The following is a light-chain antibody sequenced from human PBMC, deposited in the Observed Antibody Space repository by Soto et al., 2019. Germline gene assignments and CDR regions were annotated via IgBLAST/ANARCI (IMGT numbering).Light chain of an antibody. CDR2: KDS. CDR1: ALPKQY. V-gene: IGLV3-25*03. J-gene: IGLJ2*01. Sequence: SSELTQPPSVSVSPGQTARITCSGDALPKQYAYWYQQKPGQAPVLVIYKDSERPSGIPERFSGSSSGTTVTLTISGVQAEDEADYYCQSADSSGTSEVVFGGGTKLTVL. CDR3: QSADSSGTSEVV.